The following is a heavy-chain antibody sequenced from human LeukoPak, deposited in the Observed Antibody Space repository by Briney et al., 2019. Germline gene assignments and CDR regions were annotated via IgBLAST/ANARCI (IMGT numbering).Heavy chain of an antibody. Sequence: PGGSLRLSCAASGFTFRNYWMGWVRQAPGKGLEWVAVIWYDGSNKYYADSVKGRFTISRDNSKNTLYLQMNSLRAEDTAVYYCARAPLHYDSSGYYGDRWGQGTLVTVSS. CDR3: ARAPLHYDSSGYYGDR. CDR1: GFTFRNYW. V-gene: IGHV3-33*08. D-gene: IGHD3-22*01. J-gene: IGHJ4*02. CDR2: IWYDGSNK.